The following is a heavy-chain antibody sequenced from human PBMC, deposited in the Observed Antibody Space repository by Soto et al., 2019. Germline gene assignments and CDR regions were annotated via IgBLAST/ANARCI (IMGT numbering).Heavy chain of an antibody. CDR2: IYHSGST. CDR1: GGSISSGGYS. Sequence: QLQLQESGSGLVKPSQTLSLTCAVSGGSISSGGYSWCWIRQPPGKGLEWIGYIYHSGSTYYNPSLKSRVTISVDRSKNQFSLKLSSVTAADTAVYYCASTDYYDRCGYSYWGQGTLVTVSS. D-gene: IGHD3-22*01. V-gene: IGHV4-30-2*01. J-gene: IGHJ4*02. CDR3: ASTDYYDRCGYSY.